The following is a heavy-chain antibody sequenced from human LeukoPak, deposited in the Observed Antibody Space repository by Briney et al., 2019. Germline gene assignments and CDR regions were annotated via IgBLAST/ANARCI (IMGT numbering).Heavy chain of an antibody. D-gene: IGHD3-22*01. V-gene: IGHV3-30*04. CDR1: GFTFSSYA. Sequence: GGSLRLSCAASGFTFSSYAMHWVRQAPGKGLEWVALISYDGSNKYFADSVKGRFTISRDNSKNTLYLQMNSLRAEDTAVYYCANERGWLAIFDYWGQGTLVTVSS. CDR3: ANERGWLAIFDY. J-gene: IGHJ4*01. CDR2: ISYDGSNK.